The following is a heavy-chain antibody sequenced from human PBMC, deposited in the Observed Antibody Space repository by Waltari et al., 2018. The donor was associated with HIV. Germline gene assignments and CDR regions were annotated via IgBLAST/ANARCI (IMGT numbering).Heavy chain of an antibody. J-gene: IGHJ4*02. V-gene: IGHV3-9*01. Sequence: EVQLVESGGGLVQPGRSLRLSCAASGFTFDDYAMPWVRQAPGKGLGWVSGISWNSGSIGYADSVKGRFTISRDNAKNSLYLQMNSLRAEDTALYYCAKDMRPRPYYFDYWGQGTLVTVSS. CDR1: GFTFDDYA. D-gene: IGHD6-6*01. CDR3: AKDMRPRPYYFDY. CDR2: ISWNSGSI.